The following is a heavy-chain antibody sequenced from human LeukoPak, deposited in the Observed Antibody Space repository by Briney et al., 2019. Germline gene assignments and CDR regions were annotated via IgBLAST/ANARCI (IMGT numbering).Heavy chain of an antibody. V-gene: IGHV3-66*01. CDR2: IYSGGST. Sequence: GGSLRLSCAASGFTFSDYSINWVRQAPGKGLEWVSVIYSGGSTYYADSVKGRFTISRDNSKNTLYLQMNSLRAEDTAVYYCARGWWSFFDYWGQGTLVTVSS. CDR1: GFTFSDYS. D-gene: IGHD2-15*01. J-gene: IGHJ4*02. CDR3: ARGWWSFFDY.